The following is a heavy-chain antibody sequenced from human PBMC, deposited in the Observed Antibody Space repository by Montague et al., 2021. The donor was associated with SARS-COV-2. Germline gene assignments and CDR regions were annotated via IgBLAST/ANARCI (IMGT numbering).Heavy chain of an antibody. Sequence: SETLSLTCTVSGGSISTRNRSSYYNWRWTCQLLGKGLNRIGTIYYDGTPYFNTSLTRRVSISINSSKNQFFLKLNSVTAADTGMYYCARRLPIFCDSSSCLRYFDSWGQGTLVTVSS. CDR3: ARRLPIFCDSSSCLRYFDS. J-gene: IGHJ4*02. D-gene: IGHD2-2*01. V-gene: IGHV4-39*01. CDR2: IYYDGTP. CDR1: GGSISTRNRSSYY.